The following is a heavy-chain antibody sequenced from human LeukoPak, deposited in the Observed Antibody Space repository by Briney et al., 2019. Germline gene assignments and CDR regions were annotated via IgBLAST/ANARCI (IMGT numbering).Heavy chain of an antibody. CDR1: GVSISSYY. CDR2: IYYTGDT. V-gene: IGHV4-59*08. J-gene: IGHJ4*02. Sequence: PSETLSLTCTVSGVSISSYYWNWIRQAPGKGLEWIGYIYYTGDTKFNPSLKSRVTISLDTSKNQFSLKLTSVNAADTAVYYCTRHPRIIAGNPYFDYWGQGTVVTVSS. D-gene: IGHD6-13*01. CDR3: TRHPRIIAGNPYFDY.